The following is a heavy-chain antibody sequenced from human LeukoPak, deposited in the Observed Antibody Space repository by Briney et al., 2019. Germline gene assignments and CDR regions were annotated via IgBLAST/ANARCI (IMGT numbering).Heavy chain of an antibody. CDR1: GFTFSSYA. D-gene: IGHD6-13*01. Sequence: PGGSLRLSCAASGFTFSSYAMHWVRQAPGKGLEWVAVISYDGSNKYYADSVKGRFTISRDNSKNTLYLQMNSLRAEDTAVYYCAREGRGVPGAIAAVKGFDYWGQGTLVTVSS. CDR3: AREGRGVPGAIAAVKGFDY. V-gene: IGHV3-30*04. J-gene: IGHJ4*02. CDR2: ISYDGSNK.